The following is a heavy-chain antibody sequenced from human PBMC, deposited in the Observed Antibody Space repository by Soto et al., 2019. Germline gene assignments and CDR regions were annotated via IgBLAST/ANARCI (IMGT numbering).Heavy chain of an antibody. Sequence: QVQLQESGPGLVKPSQTLSLTCTVSGGSISSGDYYWSWIRQPPGKGLEWIGYIYYSGSTYYNPSLKSRVTISVDTSKNQFSLKLSYVTAADTAVYYCARVSGIAAAGDYYYYYGMDVWGQGTTVTVSS. CDR1: GGSISSGDYY. D-gene: IGHD6-13*01. J-gene: IGHJ6*02. CDR3: ARVSGIAAAGDYYYYYGMDV. V-gene: IGHV4-30-4*01. CDR2: IYYSGST.